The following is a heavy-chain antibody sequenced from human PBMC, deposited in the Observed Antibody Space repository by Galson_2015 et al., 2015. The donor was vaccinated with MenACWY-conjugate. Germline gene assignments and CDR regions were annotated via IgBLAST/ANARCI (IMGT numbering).Heavy chain of an antibody. J-gene: IGHJ3*02. D-gene: IGHD6-13*01. CDR3: VRDVFRSSSSWYDPDAFDN. CDR1: GFLFSGSA. Sequence: SLRLSCAASGFLFSGSAIHWVRQAPGKGLEWVANIKQDGGEKYYVDSVKGRFTISRDNAKNSLHLQMNSLRAEDTAVYYCVRDVFRSSSSWYDPDAFDNWGQGTMVTVSS. CDR2: IKQDGGEK. V-gene: IGHV3-7*01.